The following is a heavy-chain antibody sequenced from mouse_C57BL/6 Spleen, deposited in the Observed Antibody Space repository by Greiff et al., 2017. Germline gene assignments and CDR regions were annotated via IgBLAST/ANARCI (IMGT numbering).Heavy chain of an antibody. J-gene: IGHJ2*01. Sequence: EVQLQESGPELVKPGASVKISCKASGYSFTGYYMNWVKQSPEKSLEWIGEINPSTGGTTYNQKFKAKATLTVDKSSSTAYMQLKSLTSEDSAVYYCASALDGYYLFDYWGQGTTLTVSS. CDR2: INPSTGGT. CDR3: ASALDGYYLFDY. D-gene: IGHD2-3*01. CDR1: GYSFTGYY. V-gene: IGHV1-42*01.